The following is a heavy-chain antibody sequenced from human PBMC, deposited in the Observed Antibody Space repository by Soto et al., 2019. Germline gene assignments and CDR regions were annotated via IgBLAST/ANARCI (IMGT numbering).Heavy chain of an antibody. CDR2: IYHSGYT. D-gene: IGHD6-19*01. Sequence: SETLSLTCTVSGGSINTYYWSWIRQPAGKGLEWIGRIYHSGYTNPNSCLKSRLTMSVDTSKNQFFLRLSSVTAADTAVYYCARVAGAKFDFWGQGILVTVSS. CDR3: ARVAGAKFDF. CDR1: GGSINTYY. V-gene: IGHV4-4*07. J-gene: IGHJ4*02.